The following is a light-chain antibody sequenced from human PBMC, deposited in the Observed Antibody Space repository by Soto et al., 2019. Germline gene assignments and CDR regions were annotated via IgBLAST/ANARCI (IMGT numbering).Light chain of an antibody. CDR1: QGIGNS. J-gene: IGKJ1*01. CDR2: SAS. Sequence: IQMTQSPSSLSASVGDRVIITCWASQGIGNSLAWYQQKAGRVPKLLMHSASTLLSGVPSRFSGSGSGTDFTLTISSLQPEDVATYYCQKYDSAPWTFGQRTKVEIK. CDR3: QKYDSAPWT. V-gene: IGKV1-27*01.